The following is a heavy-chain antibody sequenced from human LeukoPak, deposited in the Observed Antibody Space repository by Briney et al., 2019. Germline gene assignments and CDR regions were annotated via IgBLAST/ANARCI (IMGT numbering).Heavy chain of an antibody. Sequence: GGSLRPSCAASGFTFSSYSMNWVRQAPGKGLEWVSSISSSSSYIYYADSVKGRFTISRDNAKNSLYLQMNSLRAEDTAVYYCARGRRSGWTDFDYWGQGTLVTVSS. V-gene: IGHV3-21*01. D-gene: IGHD6-19*01. J-gene: IGHJ4*02. CDR1: GFTFSSYS. CDR2: ISSSSSYI. CDR3: ARGRRSGWTDFDY.